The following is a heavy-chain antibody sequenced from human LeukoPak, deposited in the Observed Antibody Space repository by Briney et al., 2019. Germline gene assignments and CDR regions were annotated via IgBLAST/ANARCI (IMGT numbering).Heavy chain of an antibody. CDR1: GFTFSSYA. Sequence: GGSLRLSCAASGFTFSSYAMSWVRQAPRKGLEWVSAISGSGGSTYYADSVKGRFTISRDNSKNTLYLQMNSLRAEDTAVYYCAKYGLRGRYCGGDCYRTVIDYWGQGTLVTVSS. J-gene: IGHJ4*02. CDR2: ISGSGGST. D-gene: IGHD2-21*02. V-gene: IGHV3-23*01. CDR3: AKYGLRGRYCGGDCYRTVIDY.